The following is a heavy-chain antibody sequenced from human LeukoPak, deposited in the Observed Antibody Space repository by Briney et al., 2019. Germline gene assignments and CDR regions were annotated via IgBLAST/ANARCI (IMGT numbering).Heavy chain of an antibody. V-gene: IGHV3-23*01. CDR1: GFTFHTYA. CDR3: AKDWTTVVTPKGYYFDS. CDR2: VSTTSAST. D-gene: IGHD4-23*01. Sequence: GGSLRLSCEASGFTFHTYAMSWVRQAPGKGLEWVSAVSTTSASTYYADSVKGRFTISRDNSKNTLSLQMDSLRVEDTALYYCAKDWTTVVTPKGYYFDSWGEGTLVTVSS. J-gene: IGHJ4*02.